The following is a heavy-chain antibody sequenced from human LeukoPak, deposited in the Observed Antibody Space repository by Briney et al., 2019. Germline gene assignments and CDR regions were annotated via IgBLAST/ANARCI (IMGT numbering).Heavy chain of an antibody. CDR1: GGSISSAGHY. CDR2: VYYSGST. CDR3: ARQGSGSHKD. J-gene: IGHJ4*02. Sequence: SETLSLTCTVSGGSISSAGHYWTWIRQQPGKGLEWIGYVYYSGSTYYNPSLESRLTISLDTSKNQFSLKLSSVTAADTAVYYCARQGSGSHKDWGQGTLVTVSS. V-gene: IGHV4-31*03. D-gene: IGHD1-26*01.